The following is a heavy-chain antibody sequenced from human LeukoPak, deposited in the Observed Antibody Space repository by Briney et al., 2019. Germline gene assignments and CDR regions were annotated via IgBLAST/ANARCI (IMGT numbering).Heavy chain of an antibody. CDR3: AKVAVAARFLEWLFFFDY. CDR2: IYSGGST. CDR1: GFSVTSNY. Sequence: GGSLRLSCAASGFSVTSNYMSWVRQAPGKGLEWVSVIYSGGSTYYVDSVKGRFTISRDNSKNTLYLQMNSLRAEDTAVYYCAKVAVAARFLEWLFFFDYWGQGTLVTVSS. J-gene: IGHJ4*02. D-gene: IGHD3-3*01. V-gene: IGHV3-53*01.